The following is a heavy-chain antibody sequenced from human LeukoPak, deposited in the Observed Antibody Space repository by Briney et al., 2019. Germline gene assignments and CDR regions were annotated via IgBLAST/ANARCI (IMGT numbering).Heavy chain of an antibody. CDR3: ARDSHYYDSSGYYYYYYMDV. J-gene: IGHJ6*03. D-gene: IGHD3-22*01. CDR2: ISAYNGNT. CDR1: GYTFTSYG. Sequence: GSVKVSCKASGYTFTSYGISWVRQAPGQGLEWMGWISAYNGNTNYAQKLQGRVTMTTDTSTSTAYMELRSLRSDDTAVYYCARDSHYYDSSGYYYYYYMDVWGKGTTVTVSS. V-gene: IGHV1-18*01.